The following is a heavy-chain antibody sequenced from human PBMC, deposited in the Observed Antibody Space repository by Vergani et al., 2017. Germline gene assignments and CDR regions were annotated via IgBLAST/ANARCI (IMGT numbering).Heavy chain of an antibody. CDR1: GFTFSSYS. CDR2: ISSSSSYI. CDR3: ARSSTYYDSSGYYFYYFDY. Sequence: EVHLVESGGGLVKPGGSLRLSCAASGFTFSSYSMNWVRQAPGKGLEWVSSISSSSSYIYYADSVKGRFTISRDNAKNSLYLQMNSLRAEDTAVYYCARSSTYYDSSGYYFYYFDYWGQGTLVTVSS. J-gene: IGHJ4*02. D-gene: IGHD3-22*01. V-gene: IGHV3-21*01.